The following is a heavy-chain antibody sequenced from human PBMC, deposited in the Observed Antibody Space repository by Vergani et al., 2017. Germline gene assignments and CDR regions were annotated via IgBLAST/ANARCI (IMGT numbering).Heavy chain of an antibody. CDR1: GFTFSNFG. J-gene: IGHJ4*02. CDR2: IGKDVINT. Sequence: QVQLVESAGGVVQPGGSLRLSCAASGFTFSNFGMHWIRQAPGKGLEWLAYIGKDVINTRYRDAVKGRLTVSRDNSKDILYLQMDSLRSEDTALYYCAKYLRNSTDVLPDSWGAGALVIVSS. CDR3: AKYLRNSTDVLPDS. V-gene: IGHV3-30*02. D-gene: IGHD4-23*01.